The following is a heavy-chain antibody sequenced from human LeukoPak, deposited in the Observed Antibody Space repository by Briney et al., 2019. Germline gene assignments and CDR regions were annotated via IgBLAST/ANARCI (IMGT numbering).Heavy chain of an antibody. J-gene: IGHJ4*02. D-gene: IGHD3-3*01. CDR2: IYYSGST. V-gene: IGHV4-31*03. Sequence: PSQTLSLTCTVSGGSISSGGYYWSWIRQHPGKGLEWIGYIYYSGSTNYHPSLKSRLTISVDTSKNQFSLRLNSVTAADTAVYYCARRGYDSFSFDYWGQGALVTVSS. CDR3: ARRGYDSFSFDY. CDR1: GGSISSGGYY.